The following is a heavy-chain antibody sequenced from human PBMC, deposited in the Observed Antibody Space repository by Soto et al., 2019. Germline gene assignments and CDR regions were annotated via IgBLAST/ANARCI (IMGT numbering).Heavy chain of an antibody. CDR3: ARTLNCSGGSCDSDAFDI. CDR2: INAGNGNT. D-gene: IGHD2-15*01. V-gene: IGHV1-3*01. CDR1: GYTFTSYA. J-gene: IGHJ3*02. Sequence: GASLKVSCKASGYTFTSYAMHWVRQAPGQRLEWMGWINAGNGNTKYSQKFQGRVTITRDTSASTAYMELSSLRSEDTAVYYCARTLNCSGGSCDSDAFDIWGQGTMVTVSS.